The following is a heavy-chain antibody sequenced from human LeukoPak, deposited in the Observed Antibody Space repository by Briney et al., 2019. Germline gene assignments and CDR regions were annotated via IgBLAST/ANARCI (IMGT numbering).Heavy chain of an antibody. Sequence: GGSLRLSCAASGFTFSSYGMHWVRQAPGKGLEWVAVISYDGSNKYYADSVKGRFTISRDNSKNTLYLQMNSLRAEDTAVYYCAKDLGVTHYYYYGMDVWGQGTTVTVSS. CDR1: GFTFSSYG. J-gene: IGHJ6*02. V-gene: IGHV3-30*18. D-gene: IGHD3-16*01. CDR2: ISYDGSNK. CDR3: AKDLGVTHYYYYGMDV.